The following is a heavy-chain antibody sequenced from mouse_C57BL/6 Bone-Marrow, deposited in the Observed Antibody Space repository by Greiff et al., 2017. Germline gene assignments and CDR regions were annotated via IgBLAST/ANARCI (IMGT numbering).Heavy chain of an antibody. J-gene: IGHJ2*01. CDR2: IDPENGDT. Sequence: EVKLMESGAELVRPGASVKLSCTASGFNFTDDYMHWVKQSPEQGLEWIGWIDPENGDTEYASKFQGKDTITADTSSNTAYLQLSSLTSEDTSVYYCTSALRLFDYWGQGTTLTVSS. V-gene: IGHV14-4*01. CDR1: GFNFTDDY. CDR3: TSALRLFDY.